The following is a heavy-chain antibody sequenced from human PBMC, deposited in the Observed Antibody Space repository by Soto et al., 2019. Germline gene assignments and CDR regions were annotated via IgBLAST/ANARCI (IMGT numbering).Heavy chain of an antibody. J-gene: IGHJ4*02. Sequence: QVQLVESGGGMVQPGRSLRLSCAASGFTFSSYGMHWVRQAPGKGLEWVAVIWYDGSNKYYADSVKGRFTISRDNSKNTLYLQMNSLRAEDTAVYYCARDWERWLQFVLRYWGQGTLVTVSS. D-gene: IGHD5-12*01. CDR1: GFTFSSYG. CDR3: ARDWERWLQFVLRY. CDR2: IWYDGSNK. V-gene: IGHV3-33*01.